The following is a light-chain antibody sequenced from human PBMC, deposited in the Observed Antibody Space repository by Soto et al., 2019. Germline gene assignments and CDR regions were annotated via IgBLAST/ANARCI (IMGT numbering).Light chain of an antibody. CDR3: QQYHTLVS. Sequence: DIQMTQSPSSLSASVGDRATITCQASRDIRKYLNWYQQKPGKAPKLLIYDASNLETGVTSRFSGSGSGTDFTFTISSLQSEDIATYYCQQYHTLVSFGGGTKVEIK. V-gene: IGKV1-33*01. J-gene: IGKJ4*01. CDR2: DAS. CDR1: RDIRKY.